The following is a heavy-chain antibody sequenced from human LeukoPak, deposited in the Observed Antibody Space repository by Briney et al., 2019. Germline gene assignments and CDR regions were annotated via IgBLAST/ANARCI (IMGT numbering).Heavy chain of an antibody. CDR2: INPKSGGT. Sequence: ASVKVSCKASGYTFTGYCMHWVRQAPGQGLEWMGWINPKSGGTNYAQKFQGRVTMTRDTSIRTAYMELSRLRSDDTAVYYCARVLFYSSGNKSNRVDYWGQGTLVIVSS. J-gene: IGHJ4*02. V-gene: IGHV1-2*02. CDR3: ARVLFYSSGNKSNRVDY. CDR1: GYTFTGYC. D-gene: IGHD6-19*01.